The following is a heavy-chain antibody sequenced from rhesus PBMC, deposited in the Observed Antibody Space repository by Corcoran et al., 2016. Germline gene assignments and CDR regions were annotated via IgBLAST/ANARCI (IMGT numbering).Heavy chain of an antibody. V-gene: IGHV5-20*01. CDR2: NDPSDSVT. CDR3: AKGGWGDLFDY. J-gene: IGHJ4*01. CDR1: GYSFTSYW. Sequence: EVQLVQSGAEVKRPGESLKISCKTSGYSFTSYWISWVRQMPGKGLEWMGANDPSDSVTRDNPDCQGKVNIAGDKAISTAYLQGSRRKAADTATYYCAKGGWGDLFDYWGQGVLVTVSS. D-gene: IGHD3-34*01.